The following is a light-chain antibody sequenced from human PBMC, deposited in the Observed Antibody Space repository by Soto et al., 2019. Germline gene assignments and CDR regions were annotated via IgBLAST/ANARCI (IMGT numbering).Light chain of an antibody. J-gene: IGKJ1*01. CDR3: QQHNNYWT. V-gene: IGKV1-5*03. CDR2: RAS. CDR1: QNINSD. Sequence: DVQMTQCPSTVSASVGDRVTITCRASQNINSDLAWYQQKPGKAPQLLIYRASSLESGVPSRFSGSGSGTEFTLTITSLQPDDFATYYCQQHNNYWTFGHGTRVDIK.